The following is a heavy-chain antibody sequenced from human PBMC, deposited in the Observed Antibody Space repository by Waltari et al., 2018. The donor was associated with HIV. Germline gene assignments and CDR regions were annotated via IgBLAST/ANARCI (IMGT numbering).Heavy chain of an antibody. V-gene: IGHV4-39*01. D-gene: IGHD2-8*01. CDR1: GGSISSSSYY. J-gene: IGHJ4*02. Sequence: QLQLQESGPGLVKPSETLSLTCTVSGGSISSSSYYWGWIRQPPGKGLEWIGSIYYSGSTYYNPSLKSRVTISVDTSKNQFSRKLSSVTAADTAVYYCARADIVLMVYAPHVDHWGQGTLVTVSS. CDR2: IYYSGST. CDR3: ARADIVLMVYAPHVDH.